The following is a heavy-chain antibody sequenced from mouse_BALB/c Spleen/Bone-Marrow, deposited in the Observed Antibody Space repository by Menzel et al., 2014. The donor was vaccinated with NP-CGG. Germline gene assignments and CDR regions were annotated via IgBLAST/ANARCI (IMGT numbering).Heavy chain of an antibody. CDR3: ATTMTTTLYY. D-gene: IGHD2-4*01. CDR1: GFDFRRYW. J-gene: IGHJ2*01. V-gene: IGHV4-1*02. Sequence: EVKLVESEGCLLQPGGSLKLSCAASGFDFRRYWMSCVRQAPRNVLEWIVEINPARSPINYTPSLMDNFIISRANAKNTLYLQMSKVRSEETVLYYCATTMTTTLYYWGHGTTLTAS. CDR2: INPARSPI.